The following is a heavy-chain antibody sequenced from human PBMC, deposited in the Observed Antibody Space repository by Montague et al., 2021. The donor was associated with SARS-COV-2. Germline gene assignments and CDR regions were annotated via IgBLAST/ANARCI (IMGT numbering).Heavy chain of an antibody. V-gene: IGHV3-48*03. D-gene: IGHD2-8*02. CDR1: GFTFSYFE. Sequence: SLRLSCAASGFTFSYFEMNWVRQAPGKGLEWISYISGAGNTIYYADSVKGRFTISRDNAKNSLYLQMNSLRAEDTAFYYCARDLVVTDGISDYWGQGTLVTVSS. J-gene: IGHJ4*02. CDR2: ISGAGNTI. CDR3: ARDLVVTDGISDY.